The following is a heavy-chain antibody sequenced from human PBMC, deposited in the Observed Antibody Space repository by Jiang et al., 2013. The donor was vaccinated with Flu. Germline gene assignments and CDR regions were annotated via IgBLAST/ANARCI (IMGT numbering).Heavy chain of an antibody. Sequence: SGAEVKKPGASVKVSCKASGYTFTSYYMHWVRQAPGQGLEWMGIINPSGGGTTYAQKFQGRVTMTRDTSTSTVYMELSSLRSEDTAVYYCARDLMGGTMVRGVLDYWGQGTLVTVSS. D-gene: IGHD3-10*01. CDR1: GYTFTSYY. CDR2: INPSGGGT. V-gene: IGHV1-46*03. J-gene: IGHJ4*02. CDR3: ARDLMGGTMVRGVLDY.